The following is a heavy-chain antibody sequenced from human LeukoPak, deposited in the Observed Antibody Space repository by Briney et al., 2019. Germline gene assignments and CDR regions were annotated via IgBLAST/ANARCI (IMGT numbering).Heavy chain of an antibody. CDR2: IDSDGSST. V-gene: IGHV3-74*01. D-gene: IGHD1-14*01. CDR1: GFTFRTYW. Sequence: GGSLRLSCAASGFTFRTYWMHWVRQVPGKGLVWVSRIDSDGSSTSYADFMKGRFTISRDNARNTFYLQMNSLRVEDTAVYYCARDNIRSLDYWGQGTLVTVSS. CDR3: ARDNIRSLDY. J-gene: IGHJ4*02.